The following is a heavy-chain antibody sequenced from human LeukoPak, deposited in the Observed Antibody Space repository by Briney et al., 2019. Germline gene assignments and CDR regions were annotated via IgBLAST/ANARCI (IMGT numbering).Heavy chain of an antibody. V-gene: IGHV4-4*09. D-gene: IGHD5-18*01. J-gene: IGHJ4*02. CDR2: IYTSGST. CDR1: GGSISSYY. Sequence: SETLSLTCTVSGGSISSYYRGWIRQPPGKGLEWIGYIYTSGSTNYNPSLKSRVTISVDTSKNQFSLKLSSVTAADTAVYYCASFHPGGGYIGWGQGTLVTVSS. CDR3: ASFHPGGGYIG.